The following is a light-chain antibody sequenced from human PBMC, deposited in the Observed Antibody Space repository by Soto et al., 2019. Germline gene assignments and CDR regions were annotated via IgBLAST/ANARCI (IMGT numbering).Light chain of an antibody. V-gene: IGKV3-15*01. Sequence: ETVMTQSPATLSVSPGGRATLSCRASQSISDTLAWYQQKPGQAPRLLIHGASTRATGFPARFSGSGSGTDFTLTISSLEPEDFAVYYCQQYGSSPPITFGQGTRLEI. CDR2: GAS. CDR3: QQYGSSPPIT. J-gene: IGKJ5*01. CDR1: QSISDT.